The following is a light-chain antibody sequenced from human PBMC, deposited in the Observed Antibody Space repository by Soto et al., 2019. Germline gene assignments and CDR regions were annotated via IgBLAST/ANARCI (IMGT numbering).Light chain of an antibody. V-gene: IGKV4-1*01. CDR2: WAS. J-gene: IGKJ1*01. Sequence: DIVLTQSPESLAVSLGEGATINCKSSQSVLYSSNNENYLAWHQQKPGQPPKLLIYWASTRESGVPDRFSGSGSGTDFTLTISSLQAEDVAVYYCQQCYSSPQTFGQGTKVEVK. CDR3: QQCYSSPQT. CDR1: QSVLYSSNNENY.